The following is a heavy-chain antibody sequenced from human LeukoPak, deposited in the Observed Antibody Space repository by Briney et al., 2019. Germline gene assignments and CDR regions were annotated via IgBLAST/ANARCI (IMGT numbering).Heavy chain of an antibody. D-gene: IGHD3-22*01. Sequence: GASVKVSCKASGYTFTSYYMHWVRQAPGQGLEWMGIINPSGGSTSYAQKFQGRVTMTRDTSTSTVYMELSSLRSEGPAVYYCARVQGIITPYDAFDIWGQGTMVTVSS. CDR3: ARVQGIITPYDAFDI. CDR2: INPSGGST. CDR1: GYTFTSYY. V-gene: IGHV1-46*01. J-gene: IGHJ3*02.